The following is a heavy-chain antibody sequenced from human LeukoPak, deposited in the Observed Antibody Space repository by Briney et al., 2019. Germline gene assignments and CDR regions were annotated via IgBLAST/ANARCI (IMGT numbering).Heavy chain of an antibody. D-gene: IGHD5-24*01. CDR3: ARRVEGWFDP. CDR2: IYYSGST. Sequence: SETLSLTCAVYGGSFSGYYWSWIRQPPGKGLEWIGYIYYSGSTYYNPSLKSRVTISVDTSKNQFSLKLSSVTAADTAVYYCARRVEGWFDPWGQGTLVTVSS. J-gene: IGHJ5*02. V-gene: IGHV4-30-4*08. CDR1: GGSFSGYY.